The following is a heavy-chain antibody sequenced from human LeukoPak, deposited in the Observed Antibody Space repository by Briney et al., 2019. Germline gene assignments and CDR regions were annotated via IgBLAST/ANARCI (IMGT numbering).Heavy chain of an antibody. CDR2: VRVSGGST. CDR1: GFTFGDYA. CDR3: ARGSFGYFDS. Sequence: GGSLRLSCAASGFTFGDYAMNWVRQAPGRGLEWISSVRVSGGSTLYADSVKGRFTISRVNSMSTLYLQMNSLRAEDTAVYYCARGSFGYFDSWGQGTLVTVSS. J-gene: IGHJ4*02. V-gene: IGHV3-23*01. D-gene: IGHD3-3*01.